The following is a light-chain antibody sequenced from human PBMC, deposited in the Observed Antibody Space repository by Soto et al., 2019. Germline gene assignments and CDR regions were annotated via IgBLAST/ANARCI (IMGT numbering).Light chain of an antibody. J-gene: IGKJ5*01. V-gene: IGKV3D-20*02. Sequence: EIVLTQSPATMSVSPGERATLSFRASQNVDSNYLAWYQQKPGQAPRIIIFGASGRATGIPARFSGSGSGTDFTLTISSLEPEDFAVYYCQQRSNLITFGQGTRLEIK. CDR2: GAS. CDR1: QNVDSNY. CDR3: QQRSNLIT.